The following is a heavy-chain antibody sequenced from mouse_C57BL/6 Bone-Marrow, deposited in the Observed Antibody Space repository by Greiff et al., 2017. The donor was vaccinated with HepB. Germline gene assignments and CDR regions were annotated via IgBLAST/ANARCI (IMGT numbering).Heavy chain of an antibody. J-gene: IGHJ2*01. CDR1: GYTFTSYW. D-gene: IGHD2-14*01. CDR2: IDPSDSYT. CDR3: ARYDEVYFDY. Sequence: QVQLQQPGAELVRPGTSVKLSCKASGYTFTSYWMHWVKQRPGQGLEWIGVIDPSDSYTNYNQKFKGKATLTVDTSSSTAYMQLSSLTSEDSAVYYCARYDEVYFDYWGQGTTLTVSS. V-gene: IGHV1-59*01.